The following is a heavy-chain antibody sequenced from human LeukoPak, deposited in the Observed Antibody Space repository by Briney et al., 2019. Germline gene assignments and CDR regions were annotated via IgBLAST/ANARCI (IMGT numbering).Heavy chain of an antibody. Sequence: SGTLSLTCAVSGGSISSSNWWSWVRQPPGKGLEWIGEIYHSGSTYYNPSLKSRVTISVDTSKNRFSLKLSSVTAADTAVYHCARWGRNPYYYGSGSYSYWGQGTLVTVSS. CDR2: IYHSGST. V-gene: IGHV4-4*02. D-gene: IGHD3-10*01. CDR1: GGSISSSNW. J-gene: IGHJ4*02. CDR3: ARWGRNPYYYGSGSYSY.